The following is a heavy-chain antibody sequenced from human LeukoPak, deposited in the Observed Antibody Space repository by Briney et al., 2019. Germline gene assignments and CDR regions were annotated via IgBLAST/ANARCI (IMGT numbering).Heavy chain of an antibody. CDR1: GFTFSSYE. CDR3: ARDPYSGNYGAYYYYYMDV. V-gene: IGHV3-21*05. Sequence: GGSLRLSCAASGFTFSSYEMNWVRQAPGKGLEWVSYITSSSSYIYYADSVKGRFTISRDNAKNSLYLQMDSLRVEDTAEYYCARDPYSGNYGAYYYYYMDVWGKGTTVTVSS. D-gene: IGHD1-26*01. CDR2: ITSSSSYI. J-gene: IGHJ6*03.